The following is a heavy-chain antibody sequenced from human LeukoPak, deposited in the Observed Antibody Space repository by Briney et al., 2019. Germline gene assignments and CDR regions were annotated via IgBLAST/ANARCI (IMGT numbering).Heavy chain of an antibody. CDR3: ARDLSLYCSGGSCYSLNY. CDR1: GFNVISRY. Sequence: PGGSLRLSCAVSGFNVISRYMSWVRQAPGKGLEWVSVINSANDTFYTDSVKGRFTISRDNAKNSLYLQMNSLKAEDTAVYYCARDLSLYCSGGSCYSLNYWGQGTLVTVSS. J-gene: IGHJ4*02. D-gene: IGHD2-15*01. CDR2: INSANDT. V-gene: IGHV3-66*01.